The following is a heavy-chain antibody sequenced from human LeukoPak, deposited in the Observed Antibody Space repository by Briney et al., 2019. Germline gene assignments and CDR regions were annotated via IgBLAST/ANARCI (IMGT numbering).Heavy chain of an antibody. CDR1: GFTLSTYN. CDR2: ISSSSSYL. Sequence: PGGSLRLSCAASGFTLSTYNMNWVRQAPGKGLEWVSSISSSSSYLFFADSVKGRFSISRDNTKNSLSLQMNSLRAEDTAVYYCARRVLAVAGGFDYWGQGTLVTVSS. CDR3: ARRVLAVAGGFDY. V-gene: IGHV3-21*01. D-gene: IGHD6-19*01. J-gene: IGHJ4*02.